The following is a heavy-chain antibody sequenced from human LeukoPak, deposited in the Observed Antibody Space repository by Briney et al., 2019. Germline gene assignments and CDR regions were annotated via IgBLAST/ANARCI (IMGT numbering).Heavy chain of an antibody. Sequence: SETLSLTCSVSGGSISSSSNYWGWIRQPPGKGLEWIGSIYYSGSTYYNPSLKSRVTISVDTSKNQFSLKLSSVTAADTAVYYCVRDRPGDYFDYWGQGTLVTVSS. D-gene: IGHD2-8*02. CDR3: VRDRPGDYFDY. CDR2: IYYSGST. CDR1: GGSISSSSNY. J-gene: IGHJ4*02. V-gene: IGHV4-39*07.